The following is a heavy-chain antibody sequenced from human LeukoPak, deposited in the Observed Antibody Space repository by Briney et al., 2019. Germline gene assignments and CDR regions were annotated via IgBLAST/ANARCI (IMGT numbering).Heavy chain of an antibody. CDR1: GFTFDDYG. CDR2: ITWNGGST. V-gene: IGHV3-20*04. D-gene: IGHD6-13*01. Sequence: GGSLRLSCAASGFTFDDYGMSWVRQAPGKGLEWVSGITWNGGSTGYADSVKGRFTISRDNAKNSLYLQMNSLRAEDTAVYYCASRYSSSWYYYYYYMDVWDKGTTVTVSS. CDR3: ASRYSSSWYYYYYYMDV. J-gene: IGHJ6*03.